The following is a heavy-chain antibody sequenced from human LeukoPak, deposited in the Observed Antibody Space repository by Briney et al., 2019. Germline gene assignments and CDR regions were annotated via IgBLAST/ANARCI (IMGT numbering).Heavy chain of an antibody. V-gene: IGHV4-4*02. D-gene: IGHD1-26*01. CDR1: GGSISSSNW. CDR3: ARASLIVGAPDI. CDR2: IYHSGST. Sequence: PSETLSLTCAVSGGSISSSNWWSWVRQPPGKGLEWIGEIYHSGSTNYNPSLKSRVTIPVDKSKNQFPLKLSSVTAADTAVYYCARASLIVGAPDIWGQGTMVTVSS. J-gene: IGHJ3*02.